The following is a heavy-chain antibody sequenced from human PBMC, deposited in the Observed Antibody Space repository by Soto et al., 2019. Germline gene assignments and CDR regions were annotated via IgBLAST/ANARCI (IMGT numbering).Heavy chain of an antibody. CDR3: ARRADYDSSGYYFLDY. D-gene: IGHD3-22*01. CDR1: GGSISSGDYY. Sequence: TLSLTCTVSGGSISSGDYYWSWIRQPPGKGLEWIGYIYDSGSTYYNPSLKSRVTISVDTSKNQFSLKLNSVTAADTAVYYCARRADYDSSGYYFLDYWGQGTPVTVSS. V-gene: IGHV4-30-4*01. CDR2: IYDSGST. J-gene: IGHJ4*02.